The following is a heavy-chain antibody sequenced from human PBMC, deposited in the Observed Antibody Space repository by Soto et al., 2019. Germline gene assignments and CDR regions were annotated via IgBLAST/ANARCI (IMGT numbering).Heavy chain of an antibody. J-gene: IGHJ6*03. Sequence: QVQLVQSGAEVKKPGASVKVSCKASGYTFTSYGISWVRQAPGQGLEWMGWISAYNGNTNYAEKLQGRVTMTTDTPTSTAYMELRILSFDDTAVYYCAKAHEYYYNLHDWCKGTSVTVFS. CDR1: GYTFTSYG. CDR3: AKAHEYYYNLHD. V-gene: IGHV1-18*01. CDR2: ISAYNGNT.